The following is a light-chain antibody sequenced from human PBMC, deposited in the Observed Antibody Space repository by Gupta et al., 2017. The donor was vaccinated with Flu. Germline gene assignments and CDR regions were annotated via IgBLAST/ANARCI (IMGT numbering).Light chain of an antibody. J-gene: IGLJ1*01. CDR1: SSNIGSNY. CDR3: AAWDDSLSGS. Sequence: QRVTISCSGSSSNIGSNYVYWYQQLPGTAPKLLIYRNNQRPSGVPDRFSGSKSGTSASLAISGLRSEDEADYYCAAWDDSLSGSIGTGTKVTVL. CDR2: RNN. V-gene: IGLV1-47*01.